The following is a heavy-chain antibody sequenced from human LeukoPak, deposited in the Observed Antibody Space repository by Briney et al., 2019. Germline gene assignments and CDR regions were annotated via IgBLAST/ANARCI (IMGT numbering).Heavy chain of an antibody. CDR1: GFTFSSYS. Sequence: GGSLRLSCAASGFTFSSYSMNWVRQAPGKGLEWVSGISPGGGIKYYADSVKGRFVISGDNSKNTVYLQMNSLRVDDTARYYCAQDGAWLRFDHWGQGTLVTVSS. V-gene: IGHV3-23*01. CDR2: ISPGGGIK. J-gene: IGHJ4*02. D-gene: IGHD5-12*01. CDR3: AQDGAWLRFDH.